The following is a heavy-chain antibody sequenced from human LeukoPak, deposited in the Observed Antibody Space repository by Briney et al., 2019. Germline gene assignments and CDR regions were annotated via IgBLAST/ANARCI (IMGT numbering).Heavy chain of an antibody. CDR1: GYNFINYG. CDR2: ISTYNGNS. CDR3: ARVARTAVGIRYYFDE. V-gene: IGHV1-18*01. J-gene: IGHJ4*02. Sequence: AAVKVSCKASGYNFINYGISWVRPAPGQGLDWMGWISTYNGNSIYAQKFQGRVTMTTDTSTSTGYMDLRSLTSDDTAVYYCARVARTAVGIRYYFDEWGQGTLVSVYS. D-gene: IGHD1-14*01.